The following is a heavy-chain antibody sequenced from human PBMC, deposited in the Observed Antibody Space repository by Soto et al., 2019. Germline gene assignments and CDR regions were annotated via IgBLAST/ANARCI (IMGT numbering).Heavy chain of an antibody. CDR1: GGSFSGYY. J-gene: IGHJ3*02. Sequence: PSETLSLTCAVYGGSFSGYYWSWIRQPPGKGLEWIGEINHSGSTNYNPSLKSRVTISVDTSKNQFSLKLSSVTAADTAVYYCASSCYYDSSGYYSLGAFDIRGQGTMVTVSS. V-gene: IGHV4-34*01. D-gene: IGHD3-22*01. CDR2: INHSGST. CDR3: ASSCYYDSSGYYSLGAFDI.